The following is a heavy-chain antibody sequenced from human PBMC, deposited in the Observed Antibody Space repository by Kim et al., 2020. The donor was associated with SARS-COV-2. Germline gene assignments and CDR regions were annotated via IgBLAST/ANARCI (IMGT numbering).Heavy chain of an antibody. Sequence: SVKVSCKASGGTFSSYAISWVRQAPGQGLEWMGRIIPILGIANYAQKFQGRVTFTADKSTSTAYMELSSLRSEDTAVYYCASLIAAAGTGNYLGQGTLVTVSS. CDR1: GGTFSSYA. J-gene: IGHJ4*02. D-gene: IGHD6-13*01. CDR2: IIPILGIA. CDR3: ASLIAAAGTGNY. V-gene: IGHV1-69*04.